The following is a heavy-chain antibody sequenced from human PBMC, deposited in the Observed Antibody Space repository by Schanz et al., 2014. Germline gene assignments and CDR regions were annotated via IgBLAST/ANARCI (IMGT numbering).Heavy chain of an antibody. CDR3: ARSGVDI. V-gene: IGHV3-21*01. CDR1: GFTFSSYG. J-gene: IGHJ6*02. Sequence: EVQLVESGGGLVKPGGSLRLSCAASGFTFSSYGMNWVRQAPGKGLEWVSYITGGSTTYTYYADSVRGRFTISRDNAKSSVYLQMNSLRAEDTAVYYCARSGVDIWGQGTTVTVSS. D-gene: IGHD3-10*01. CDR2: ITGGSTTYT.